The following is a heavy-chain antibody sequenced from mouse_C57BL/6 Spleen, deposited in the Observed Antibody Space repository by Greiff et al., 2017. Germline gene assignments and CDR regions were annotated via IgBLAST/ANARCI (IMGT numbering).Heavy chain of an antibody. CDR1: GYTFTSYW. D-gene: IGHD1-1*01. V-gene: IGHV1-53*01. Sequence: VQLQQSGTELVKPGASVKLSCKASGYTFTSYWMHWVKQRPGQGLEWIGNINPSNGGTNYNEKFKSKATLTVDKSSSTAYMQLSSLTSEDSAVYYCARPHYYGRGGYFDVWGTGTTVTVSS. J-gene: IGHJ1*03. CDR2: INPSNGGT. CDR3: ARPHYYGRGGYFDV.